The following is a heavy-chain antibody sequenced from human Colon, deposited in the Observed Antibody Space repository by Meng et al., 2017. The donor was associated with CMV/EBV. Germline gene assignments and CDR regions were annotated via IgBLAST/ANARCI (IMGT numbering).Heavy chain of an antibody. V-gene: IGHV3-49*04. D-gene: IGHD3-3*01. CDR1: GFTFGDYT. J-gene: IGHJ5*02. CDR2: IRSKGYGGTI. CDR3: TRDLSDQITIFEVADGWFHP. Sequence: GESLKISCTGSGFTFGDYTVNWVRQAPGKGLEWVGFIRSKGYGGTIEYAASVKGRFTISRDDSKSIAYLQMNSLKTEDTAVYYCTRDLSDQITIFEVADGWFHPWGQGTLVTVSS.